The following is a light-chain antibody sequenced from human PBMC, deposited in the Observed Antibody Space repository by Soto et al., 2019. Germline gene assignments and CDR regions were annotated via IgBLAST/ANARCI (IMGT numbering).Light chain of an antibody. Sequence: DIQMTQYPSSVSASVGDRVTITCRASQVISSWLVWYQQKPGKSPKLLIYKASTLQSWVPSRFSGSASGTEVTLTISSLQPEDCATYYCQQASSFPFTFGGGTEVEIK. CDR2: KAS. CDR3: QQASSFPFT. CDR1: QVISSW. V-gene: IGKV1-12*01. J-gene: IGKJ4*01.